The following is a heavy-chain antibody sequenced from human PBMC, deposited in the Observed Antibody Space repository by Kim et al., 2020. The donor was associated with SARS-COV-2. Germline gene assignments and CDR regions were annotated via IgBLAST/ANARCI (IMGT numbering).Heavy chain of an antibody. D-gene: IGHD3-10*01. CDR3: AVNPPGGSGSPHDY. J-gene: IGHJ4*02. CDR1: GGSISSSSYY. Sequence: SETLSLTCTVSGGSISSSSYYWGWIRQPPGKGLEWIGSIYYSGNTYYNPSLKSRVTISVDTSKNHFSQKLRSVTAADTAVYYCAVNPPGGSGSPHDYWGQGILVAVSS. CDR2: IYYSGNT. V-gene: IGHV4-39*02.